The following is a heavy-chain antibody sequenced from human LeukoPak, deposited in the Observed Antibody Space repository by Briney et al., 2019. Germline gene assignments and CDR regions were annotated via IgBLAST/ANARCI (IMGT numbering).Heavy chain of an antibody. D-gene: IGHD3-10*01. Sequence: GGSLRLSCAASGFTFSSYAMSWVRQAPGKGLEWVSAISGSGGSTYYADSVKGRFTISRDNSKNTLYLQMNSLRAEDTAVYYCAKDDSVLWFGELLYQFDYWGQGTLVTVSS. CDR1: GFTFSSYA. CDR2: ISGSGGST. V-gene: IGHV3-23*01. J-gene: IGHJ4*02. CDR3: AKDDSVLWFGELLYQFDY.